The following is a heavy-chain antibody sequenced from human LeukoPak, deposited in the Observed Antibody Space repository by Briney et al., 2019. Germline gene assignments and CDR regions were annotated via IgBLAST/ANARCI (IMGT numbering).Heavy chain of an antibody. CDR1: GFTFSSYG. Sequence: GGSLRLSCAASGFTFSSYGMHWVRQAPGKGLEWVAVIWYDGSNKYYADSVKGRFTISRDNSKNTLYLQMNSLRAEDTAVYYCARDRAGGTYDYYYGMDVWGQGTTVTVSS. D-gene: IGHD1-1*01. V-gene: IGHV3-33*01. J-gene: IGHJ6*02. CDR2: IWYDGSNK. CDR3: ARDRAGGTYDYYYGMDV.